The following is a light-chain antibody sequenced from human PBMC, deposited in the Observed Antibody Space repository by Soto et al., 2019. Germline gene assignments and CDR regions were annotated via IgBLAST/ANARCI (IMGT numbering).Light chain of an antibody. Sequence: DIVLTQSPDSLAVSLGERATINCKSSRNLLYSSNSKNYLAWYQQKPGQPPNLLIYWASTRESGVPDRFSGSGSGTDFTLTISSLQAEDVAVYYCQQYYDTPTFGQGTKVEIK. CDR2: WAS. CDR1: RNLLYSSNSKNY. J-gene: IGKJ1*01. CDR3: QQYYDTPT. V-gene: IGKV4-1*01.